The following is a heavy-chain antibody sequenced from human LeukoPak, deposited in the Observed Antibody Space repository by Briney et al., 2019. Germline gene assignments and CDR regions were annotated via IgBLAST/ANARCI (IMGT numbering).Heavy chain of an antibody. CDR2: IYYSGST. J-gene: IGHJ6*02. D-gene: IGHD3-10*01. Sequence: PSETLSLTCTVSGGSISSYYWSWIRQPPGKGLEWIGYIYYSGSTNYNPSLKSRVTISVDTSKNQFSLKLSSVTAADTAVYYCARDHGVRGALYYGMDVWGQGTTVTVSS. CDR1: GGSISSYY. V-gene: IGHV4-59*01. CDR3: ARDHGVRGALYYGMDV.